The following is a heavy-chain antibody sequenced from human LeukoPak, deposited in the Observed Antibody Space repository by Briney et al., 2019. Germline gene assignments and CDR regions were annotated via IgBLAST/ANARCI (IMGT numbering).Heavy chain of an antibody. CDR2: ISGGGASA. Sequence: PGASLRLSCAASGFTFSSYAMSWVRQAPGKGLEWVSAISGGGASAYYADSVKGRFTISRDISKDTLYLQMNSLRAEDTALYYCTKAKEGDLRGVYYGVDVWGQGTTVTVSS. CDR1: GFTFSSYA. D-gene: IGHD3-16*01. CDR3: TKAKEGDLRGVYYGVDV. J-gene: IGHJ6*02. V-gene: IGHV3-23*01.